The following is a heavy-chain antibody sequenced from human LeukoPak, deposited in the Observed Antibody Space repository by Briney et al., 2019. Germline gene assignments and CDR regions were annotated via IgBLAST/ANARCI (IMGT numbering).Heavy chain of an antibody. V-gene: IGHV4-34*01. CDR2: INHSGST. D-gene: IGHD2-15*01. CDR1: GGSFRGYY. CDR3: ARFRRWWYFDY. J-gene: IGHJ4*02. Sequence: KPSETLSLTCAVYGGSFRGYYWSWIRQPPGKGLEWIGEINHSGSTNYNPSLKSRVTISVDTSKNQFSLKLSSVTAADTAVYYCARFRRWWYFDYWGQGTLVTVSS.